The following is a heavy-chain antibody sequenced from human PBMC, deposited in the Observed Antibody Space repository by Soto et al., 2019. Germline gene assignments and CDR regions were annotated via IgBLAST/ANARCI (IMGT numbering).Heavy chain of an antibody. Sequence: GGSLRLSCSLSGFTFSDYYMSWIRRAPGKGLEWISYISGNGEIIQYAASAWGRFTISRDNAENSVYLEMDSLRAEDTALYYCARDVDADFRTDFDYWGRGTLVTVSS. CDR1: GFTFSDYY. CDR3: ARDVDADFRTDFDY. D-gene: IGHD4-17*01. V-gene: IGHV3-11*01. J-gene: IGHJ4*02. CDR2: ISGNGEII.